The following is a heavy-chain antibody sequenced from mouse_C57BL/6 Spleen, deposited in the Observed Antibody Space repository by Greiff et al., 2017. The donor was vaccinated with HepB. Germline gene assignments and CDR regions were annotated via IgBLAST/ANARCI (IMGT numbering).Heavy chain of an antibody. V-gene: IGHV1-69*01. CDR1: GYTFTSYW. CDR3: ARWRGTGYFDV. J-gene: IGHJ1*03. D-gene: IGHD3-3*01. Sequence: QVQLQQPGAELVMPGASVKLSCKASGYTFTSYWMHWVKQRPGQGLEWIGEIDPSDSYTNYNHKFKGKSTLTVDKSSSTAYMQISSLTSEDAAVYYCARWRGTGYFDVWGTGTTVTVSS. CDR2: IDPSDSYT.